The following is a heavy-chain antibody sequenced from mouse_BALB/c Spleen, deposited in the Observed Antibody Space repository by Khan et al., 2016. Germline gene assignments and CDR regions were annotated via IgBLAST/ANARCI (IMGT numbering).Heavy chain of an antibody. V-gene: IGHV14-3*02. CDR2: IDPAHGNT. D-gene: IGHD2-3*01. CDR3: ARIYDGYYGFTY. J-gene: IGHJ3*01. Sequence: VQLQQSGAELVKPGASVKVSCTASGFNIKDTYMHWVKQRPEQGLEWIGRIDPAHGNTKSDTKFQGKATITSHTSSNTAYLQLSSLTSEDTAVYYCARIYDGYYGFTYWGQGTLVTVSA. CDR1: GFNIKDTY.